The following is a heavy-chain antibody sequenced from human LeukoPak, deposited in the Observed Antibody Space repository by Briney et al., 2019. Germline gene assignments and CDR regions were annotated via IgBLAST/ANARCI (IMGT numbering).Heavy chain of an antibody. D-gene: IGHD5-12*01. CDR1: GGSISSSGHY. J-gene: IGHJ3*02. Sequence: PSETLSLTCIVSGGSISSSGHYWDWIRQPPGKGLEWIGNFYYTGSTYYNPSLKSRITISVDTSKNQFSLKLRSVTAADTAVYYCARHSRSGYGDYESAFDIWGQGTMVTVSS. CDR2: FYYTGST. V-gene: IGHV4-39*01. CDR3: ARHSRSGYGDYESAFDI.